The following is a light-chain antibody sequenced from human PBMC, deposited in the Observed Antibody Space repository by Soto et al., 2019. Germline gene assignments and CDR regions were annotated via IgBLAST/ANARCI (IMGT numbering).Light chain of an antibody. V-gene: IGKV1-5*03. CDR1: QTISIL. CDR2: KAS. J-gene: IGKJ1*01. Sequence: DIQMTQSPSTLSGSVGDRVTITCRPSQTISILLAWYQQKPGKAPKLLIYKASTLKSGVPSRFSGSGSGTEFTLTISRLQPDDFATYYCQHYNSYSEAFGQRTKVDVK. CDR3: QHYNSYSEA.